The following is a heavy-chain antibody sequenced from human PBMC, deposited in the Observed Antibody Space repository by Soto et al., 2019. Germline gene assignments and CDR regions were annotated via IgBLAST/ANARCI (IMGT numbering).Heavy chain of an antibody. J-gene: IGHJ6*02. CDR3: ANSEYSRYKNIDV. V-gene: IGHV3-30*18. CDR2: ISYDGSIK. D-gene: IGHD5-18*01. Sequence: PGGSLRLSCAASGFTFRCYVMHWVRQSPGRGLEWVALISYDGSIKYYADSVRGRFTISRDNSKNTLYLQMNSLGAEDTAVYYCANSEYSRYKNIDVWGQGTTVTVSS. CDR1: GFTFRCYV.